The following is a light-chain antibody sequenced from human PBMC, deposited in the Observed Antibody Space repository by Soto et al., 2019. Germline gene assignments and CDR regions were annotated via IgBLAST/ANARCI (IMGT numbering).Light chain of an antibody. J-gene: IGKJ1*01. CDR1: QSIGDS. Sequence: QSPSTLSASEEDRVTITCRASQSIGDSLAWYQQKPGKAPYLLISDVSSLERGVPSRFSGSGSGTEFTLTISSLQPDDFATYYCQQYNSYSTSGQGTKAAIK. CDR2: DVS. V-gene: IGKV1-5*01. CDR3: QQYNSYST.